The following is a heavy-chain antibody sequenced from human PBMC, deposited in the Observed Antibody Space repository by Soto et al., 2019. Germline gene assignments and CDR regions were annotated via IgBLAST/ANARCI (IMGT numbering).Heavy chain of an antibody. D-gene: IGHD3-3*01. CDR2: IDTSSTKI. CDR3: ASHYDLWTGYLSPVDY. J-gene: IGHJ4*02. CDR1: GYTFSDYY. Sequence: VQLVESGGDLVKPGGSLRLSCAASGYTFSDYYLSWIRQAPGKGLEWISYIDTSSTKIYYADSVRGRFTISRDNGKNSLFLEMNNRRVEDTAVYFCASHYDLWTGYLSPVDYWGRGTLVTVSS. V-gene: IGHV3-11*01.